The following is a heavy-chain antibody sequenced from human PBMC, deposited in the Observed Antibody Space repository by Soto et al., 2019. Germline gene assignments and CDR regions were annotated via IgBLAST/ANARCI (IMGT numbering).Heavy chain of an antibody. D-gene: IGHD3-10*01. CDR2: IIPILGIA. Sequence: KVSCKASGGTFSSYTISWVRQAPGQGLEWMGRIIPILGIANYAQKFQGRVTITADKSTSTAYMELSSLRSEDTAVYYCARDPDTMVRGVIHWGQGTLVTVSS. J-gene: IGHJ4*02. V-gene: IGHV1-69*04. CDR1: GGTFSSYT. CDR3: ARDPDTMVRGVIH.